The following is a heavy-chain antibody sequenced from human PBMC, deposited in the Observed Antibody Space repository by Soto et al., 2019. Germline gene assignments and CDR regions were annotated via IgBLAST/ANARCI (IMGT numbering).Heavy chain of an antibody. CDR3: ARGGFSPADESDWFDP. D-gene: IGHD3-16*01. CDR1: GGSISSYD. Sequence: SVTLSVTWTVAGGSISSYDWSWIRQAPGGGREWIGNIFYNGRTDYNPSLQSRVTISVDTSKNQFSLRLASVTAADTAVYYCARGGFSPADESDWFDPWAHGPLVTVSS. V-gene: IGHV4-59*04. J-gene: IGHJ5*02. CDR2: IFYNGRT.